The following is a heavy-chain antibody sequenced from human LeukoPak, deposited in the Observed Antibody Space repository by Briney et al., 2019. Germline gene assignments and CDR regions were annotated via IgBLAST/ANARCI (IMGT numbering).Heavy chain of an antibody. CDR1: GFTFSSYG. D-gene: IGHD6-25*01. CDR2: ISYDGSET. Sequence: GGSLRLSCATSGFTFSSYGMHWVRQAPGKGLEWVAVISYDGSETYYIDSVQGRFTISRDNAKSSLYLQMNSLRAEDTAVYYCARGGSYWGQGTLVTVSS. CDR3: ARGGSY. J-gene: IGHJ4*02. V-gene: IGHV3-30*03.